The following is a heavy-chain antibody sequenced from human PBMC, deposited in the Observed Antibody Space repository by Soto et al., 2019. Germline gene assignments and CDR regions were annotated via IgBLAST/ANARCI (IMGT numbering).Heavy chain of an antibody. Sequence: ASVKVSCKASGYTFTSYDINWVRQATGQGLEWMGWMNTNSGNTGYAQKFRGRVTMTRNTSISTAYMELSSLRSEDTAVYYGARGVIGDFWSGENPYYFDYWGQGTLVTV. CDR1: GYTFTSYD. V-gene: IGHV1-8*01. D-gene: IGHD3-3*01. J-gene: IGHJ4*02. CDR2: MNTNSGNT. CDR3: ARGVIGDFWSGENPYYFDY.